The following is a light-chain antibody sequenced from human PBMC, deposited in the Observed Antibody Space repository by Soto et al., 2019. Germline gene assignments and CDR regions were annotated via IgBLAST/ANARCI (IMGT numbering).Light chain of an antibody. Sequence: QSVLTQPRSVSGSPGQSVTISCTGTGSDIGGYNFVSWYQQHPDKAPKLMIYDVSKRPSGVPDRFSGSKSGNTASLTISGLQTEDEADYYCCSYAGSYTVSFGGGTKVTVL. CDR1: GSDIGGYNF. CDR3: CSYAGSYTVS. V-gene: IGLV2-11*01. J-gene: IGLJ2*01. CDR2: DVS.